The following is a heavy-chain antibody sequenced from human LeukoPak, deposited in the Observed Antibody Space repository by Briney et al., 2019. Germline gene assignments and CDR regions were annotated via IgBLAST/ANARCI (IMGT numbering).Heavy chain of an antibody. CDR2: INWNGGST. Sequence: GGSLRLSCAASGFTFDDYGMSWVRQAPGKGLEWVSGINWNGGSTGYADSVKGRFTISRDNAKNSLYLQMNSLRAEDMALYYCATALHYDILTGYTPEGYWGQGTLVTVSS. V-gene: IGHV3-20*04. CDR1: GFTFDDYG. CDR3: ATALHYDILTGYTPEGY. D-gene: IGHD3-9*01. J-gene: IGHJ4*02.